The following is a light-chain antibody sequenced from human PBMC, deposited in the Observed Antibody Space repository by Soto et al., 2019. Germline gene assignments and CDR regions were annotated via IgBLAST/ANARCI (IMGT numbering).Light chain of an antibody. CDR1: SSDVGAYNY. CDR3: SSYTAISTVV. Sequence: QSALTQPASVSGSPGQSITISCTGTSSDVGAYNYVSWYQHYPGKAPKLMIYDVSNRPSGVSNRFSGSKSGNTASLTISGLQAEDEADYYCSSYTAISTVVFGAGTKLTVL. V-gene: IGLV2-14*03. CDR2: DVS. J-gene: IGLJ2*01.